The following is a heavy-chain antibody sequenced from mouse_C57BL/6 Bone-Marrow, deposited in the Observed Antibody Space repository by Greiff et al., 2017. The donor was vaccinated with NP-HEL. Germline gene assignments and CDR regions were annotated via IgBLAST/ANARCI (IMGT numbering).Heavy chain of an antibody. Sequence: VQLQQPGAELVKPGASVKLSCKASGYTFTSYWMQWVKQRPGQGLEWIGEIDPSDSYTNYNQKFKGKATLTVDTSSSTAYMQLSSLTSEDSAVYYCARWVTAVVPMDYWGQGTSVTVSS. CDR3: ARWVTAVVPMDY. V-gene: IGHV1-50*01. CDR2: IDPSDSYT. J-gene: IGHJ4*01. CDR1: GYTFTSYW. D-gene: IGHD1-1*01.